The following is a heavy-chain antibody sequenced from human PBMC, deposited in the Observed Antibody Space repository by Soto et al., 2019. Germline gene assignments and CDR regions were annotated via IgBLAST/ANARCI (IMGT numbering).Heavy chain of an antibody. D-gene: IGHD2-2*01. V-gene: IGHV3-30-3*01. CDR1: GFTFSSYA. Sequence: QVQLVESGGGVVQPGRSLRLSCAASGFTFSSYAMHWVRQAPGKGLEWVAVISYDGNNKYYADSVKGRFTISRDNSKNTLYLRISSLRAEDTAVYYCARERYCGSTSCKRRYYYYYGMDVWGQGTTVTVSS. J-gene: IGHJ6*02. CDR3: ARERYCGSTSCKRRYYYYYGMDV. CDR2: ISYDGNNK.